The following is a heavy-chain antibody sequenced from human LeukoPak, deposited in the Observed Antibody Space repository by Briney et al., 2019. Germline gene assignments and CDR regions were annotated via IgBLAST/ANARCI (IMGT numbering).Heavy chain of an antibody. V-gene: IGHV3-21*01. J-gene: IGHJ4*02. CDR1: GFTFSDYS. D-gene: IGHD2-21*02. Sequence: PGGSLRLSCAASGFTFSDYSMNWVRQAPGKGLGWVSSISSSSSYIYYADSLKGRFTTSRDNAKNSLYLQMNSLRAEDTAVYYCARGPVETTQYYFDYWGQGTLVTVSS. CDR3: ARGPVETTQYYFDY. CDR2: ISSSSSYI.